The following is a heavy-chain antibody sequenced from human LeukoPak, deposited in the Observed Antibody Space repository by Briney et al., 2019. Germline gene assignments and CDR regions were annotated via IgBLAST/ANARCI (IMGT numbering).Heavy chain of an antibody. V-gene: IGHV3-11*01. J-gene: IGHJ3*02. CDR3: ARGPGALVGHAFDI. CDR1: GFTFSDYY. D-gene: IGHD5-18*01. CDR2: ISNSDSTM. Sequence: GGSLRLSCAASGFTFSDYYMSWIRQAPGKGLEWVSSISNSDSTMYYADSVKGRFTISRDNAKNSLYLQMNSLRAEDTAVHYCARGPGALVGHAFDIWGQGTMVTVSS.